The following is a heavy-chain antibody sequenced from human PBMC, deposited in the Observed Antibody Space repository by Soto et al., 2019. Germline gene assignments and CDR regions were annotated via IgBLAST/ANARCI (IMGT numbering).Heavy chain of an antibody. CDR1: GFTFSSYG. J-gene: IGHJ3*02. CDR3: AKHDLNIDAFDI. V-gene: IGHV3-30*18. CDR2: ISYDGSNK. Sequence: PGGSLRLSCAASGFTFSSYGMHWVRQAPGKGLEWVAVISYDGSNKYYADSVKGRFTISRDNSKNTLYLQMNSLRAEDTAVYYWAKHDLNIDAFDIWGQGTMVTVSS.